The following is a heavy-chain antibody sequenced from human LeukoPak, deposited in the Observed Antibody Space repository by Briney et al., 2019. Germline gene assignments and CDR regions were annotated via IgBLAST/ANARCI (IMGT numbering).Heavy chain of an antibody. J-gene: IGHJ6*03. V-gene: IGHV1-18*01. CDR3: ARLGDISDPYYYYCYMDV. Sequence: ASVKVSCKASGYTFTSLDINWVRQAPGQGLEWMGWISAYNGNTNYAQKLQGRVTMTTDTSTSTAYMELRSLRSDDTAVYYCARLGDISDPYYYYCYMDVWGKGTTVTVSS. CDR1: GYTFTSLD. CDR2: ISAYNGNT. D-gene: IGHD3-9*01.